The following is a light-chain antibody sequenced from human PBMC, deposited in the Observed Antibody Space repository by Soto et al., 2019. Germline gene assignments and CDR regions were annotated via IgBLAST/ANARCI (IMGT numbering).Light chain of an antibody. J-gene: IGLJ1*01. V-gene: IGLV2-14*01. CDR1: SIDIAPYNY. Sequence: QSVLTQPASVSGSPGQSLTISCTGTSIDIAPYNYVSWYQQHPGKAPKLIIYEVSYRPSGISNRFSGSKSGNTASLTISGLRAEDEADYYCSSYTSSNTLVFGSGTKVTVL. CDR3: SSYTSSNTLV. CDR2: EVS.